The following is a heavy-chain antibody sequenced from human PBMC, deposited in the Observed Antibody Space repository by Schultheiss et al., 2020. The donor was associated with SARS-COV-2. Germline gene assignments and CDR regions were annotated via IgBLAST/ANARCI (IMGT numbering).Heavy chain of an antibody. Sequence: SETLSLTCTVSGGSISSYYWSWIRQPAGKGLEWIVRIYTSGSTNYNPSLKSRVTISVDTSKNQFSLKLSSVTAADTAVYYCARNRGQRVTDYYYYGMDVWGQGTTVTVAS. CDR1: GGSISSYY. CDR2: IYTSGST. J-gene: IGHJ6*02. CDR3: ARNRGQRVTDYYYYGMDV. D-gene: IGHD2-21*02. V-gene: IGHV4-4*07.